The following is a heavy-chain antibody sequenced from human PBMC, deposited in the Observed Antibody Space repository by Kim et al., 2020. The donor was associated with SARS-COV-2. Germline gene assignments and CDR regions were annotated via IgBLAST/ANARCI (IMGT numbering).Heavy chain of an antibody. D-gene: IGHD3-9*01. CDR3: AREDLRYYDVLTGYYNGNWFDP. V-gene: IGHV1-18*04. J-gene: IGHJ5*02. CDR1: GYTFTYYG. CDR2: INSYNGNT. Sequence: ASVKVSCKASGYTFTYYGISWVRQAPGQGLEWMGWINSYNGNTDHAQKFQGRVTMTTDTSTSTAYMELRSLRSDDSAVYYCAREDLRYYDVLTGYYNGNWFDPWGQGTLVTVSS.